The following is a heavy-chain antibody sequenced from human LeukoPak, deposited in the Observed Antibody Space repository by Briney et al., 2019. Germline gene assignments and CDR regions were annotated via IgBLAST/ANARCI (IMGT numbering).Heavy chain of an antibody. D-gene: IGHD1-26*01. CDR3: AKDPRGSYRFFDY. CDR1: GFTLSSYE. V-gene: IGHV3-23*01. Sequence: GGSLRLSCTVSGFTLSSYEMSWIRQAPGKGLEWVSSIDYDGGSGHYADSVKGRFTISRDNSNNTLFLHLNSLRGEDTAVYYCAKDPRGSYRFFDYWGQGTLVTVSS. CDR2: IDYDGGSG. J-gene: IGHJ4*02.